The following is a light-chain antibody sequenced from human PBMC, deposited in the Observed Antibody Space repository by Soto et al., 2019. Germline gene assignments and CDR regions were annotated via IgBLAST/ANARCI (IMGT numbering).Light chain of an antibody. J-gene: IGKJ5*01. Sequence: ETVLTQSPGTLSLSPGERATLSCRASQSDSSSSLAWYQQRPGQAPRLLIYGTSSRATGIPDRFSGSGSGTDFTLTISRLEPEDFAVYFCQRYGSSPLITFGQGTRLEI. CDR3: QRYGSSPLIT. CDR2: GTS. CDR1: QSDSSSS. V-gene: IGKV3-20*01.